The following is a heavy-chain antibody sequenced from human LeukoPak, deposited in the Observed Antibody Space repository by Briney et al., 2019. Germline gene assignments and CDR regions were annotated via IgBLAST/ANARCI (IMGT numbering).Heavy chain of an antibody. Sequence: PSETLSLTCAVYGGSFSGYYWSWIRQPAGKGLEWIGRIYTSGSTNYNPSLKSRVTMSVDTSKNQFSLKLSSVTAADTAVYYCAREAFTMVRGVIIYYYYYMDVWGKGTTVTISS. CDR2: IYTSGST. CDR1: GGSFSGYY. J-gene: IGHJ6*03. D-gene: IGHD3-10*01. V-gene: IGHV4-4*07. CDR3: AREAFTMVRGVIIYYYYYMDV.